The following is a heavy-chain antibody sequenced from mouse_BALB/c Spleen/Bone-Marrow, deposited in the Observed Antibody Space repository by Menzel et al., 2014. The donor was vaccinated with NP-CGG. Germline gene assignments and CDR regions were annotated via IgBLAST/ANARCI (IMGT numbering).Heavy chain of an antibody. D-gene: IGHD1-2*01. CDR3: ARGGYYGPRFAF. CDR1: GYTLSSYW. Sequence: VQVVESGAELLKPGASVKISCKATGYTLSSYWLEWVKQRPGHGLEWIGEILPGSASNNYNEKFKGKATFAADTSSNTAYMQLSSLTSEDSAVYYCARGGYYGPRFAFWGQGTLVTVSA. V-gene: IGHV1-9*01. CDR2: ILPGSASN. J-gene: IGHJ3*01.